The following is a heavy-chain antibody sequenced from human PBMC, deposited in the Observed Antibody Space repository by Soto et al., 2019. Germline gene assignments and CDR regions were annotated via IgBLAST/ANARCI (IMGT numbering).Heavy chain of an antibody. J-gene: IGHJ4*02. CDR2: INPNSGAT. D-gene: IGHD3-22*01. CDR3: APHYPDSSGYFDH. V-gene: IGHV1-2*02. CDR1: GYMFTGNY. Sequence: QVQLVQSGTEVKKPGASVKVSCKASGYMFTGNYMHWVRQAPGQGLAYMGWINPNSGATNYAQKFQGRVTMTWDTSISTAYVELSRLGSDDTAVYYCAPHYPDSSGYFDHWGQGTLVTVSS.